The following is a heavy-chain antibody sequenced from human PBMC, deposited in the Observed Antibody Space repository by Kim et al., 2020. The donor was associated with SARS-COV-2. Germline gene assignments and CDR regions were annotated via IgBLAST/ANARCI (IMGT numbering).Heavy chain of an antibody. D-gene: IGHD4-4*01. CDR3: ARGPNYSPFDY. J-gene: IGHJ4*02. Sequence: IYSVVHGRGRFTISSGNAKNELYLKRNSLRAEDTAVYYCARGPNYSPFDYWGQGTLVTVSS. CDR2: I. V-gene: IGHV3-48*03.